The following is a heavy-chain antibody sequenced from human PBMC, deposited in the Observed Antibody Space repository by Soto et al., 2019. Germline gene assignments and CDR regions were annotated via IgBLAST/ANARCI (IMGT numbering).Heavy chain of an antibody. D-gene: IGHD3-16*01. Sequence: QVQLQESGPGLVKPSETLSLTCTVSGGSMRSSYWTWIRQPPGEGLEWVGYIYYTGSTNCNPSLKSRVTISVDMSKNQFPLRLSSVTAADTAVYYCASDYGGMDVWGQGTTVTVSS. V-gene: IGHV4-59*01. CDR3: ASDYGGMDV. CDR2: IYYTGST. J-gene: IGHJ6*02. CDR1: GGSMRSSY.